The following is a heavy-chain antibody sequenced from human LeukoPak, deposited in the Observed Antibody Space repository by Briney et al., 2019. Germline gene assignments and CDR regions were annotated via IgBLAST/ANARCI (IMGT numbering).Heavy chain of an antibody. J-gene: IGHJ4*02. CDR3: ARGRMGSSGWYDDY. CDR2: IYYSGSP. V-gene: IGHV4-59*01. CDR1: GGSISSYY. Sequence: TTSETLSLTCTVSGGSISSYYWSWIRQPPGKGLEWIGYIYYSGSPNYNPSLKSRVIISVGTSNNQFSLNLSSVTAADTAVYYCARGRMGSSGWYDDYWGQGTLVTVSS. D-gene: IGHD6-19*01.